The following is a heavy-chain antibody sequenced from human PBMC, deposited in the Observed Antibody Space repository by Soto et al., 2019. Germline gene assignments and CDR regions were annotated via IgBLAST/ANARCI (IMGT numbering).Heavy chain of an antibody. CDR3: AKDRIVVVPAAILPDY. CDR2: ISGSGGST. Sequence: EVQLLESGGGLVQPGGSLRLSCAASGFTFSSYAMSWVRQAPGKGLEWVSAISGSGGSTYYADSVKGRFTISRDNSKNTLYLQMNSLRAEDTAVYYCAKDRIVVVPAAILPDYWGQGTLVIVSS. D-gene: IGHD2-2*02. V-gene: IGHV3-23*01. J-gene: IGHJ4*02. CDR1: GFTFSSYA.